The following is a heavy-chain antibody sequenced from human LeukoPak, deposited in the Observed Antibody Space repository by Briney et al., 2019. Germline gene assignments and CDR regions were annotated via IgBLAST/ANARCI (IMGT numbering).Heavy chain of an antibody. CDR3: ARRRYYDSTGYLD. V-gene: IGHV4-39*01. CDR1: GGSISSSGYY. D-gene: IGHD3-22*01. Sequence: SETLSLTCTISGGSISSSGYYWDWIRQYPGKGLEWIGSIYYSGSTYYNASLKSRLFISVDTSNNQFSLRLSFVTAADTAVYYCARRRYYDSTGYLDWGQGTLITVSS. J-gene: IGHJ1*01. CDR2: IYYSGST.